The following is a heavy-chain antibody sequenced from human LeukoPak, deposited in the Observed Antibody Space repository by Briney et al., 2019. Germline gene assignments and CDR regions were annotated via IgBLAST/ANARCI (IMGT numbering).Heavy chain of an antibody. CDR3: ARVTHDTGIVVVPAAIPWFDP. V-gene: IGHV4-34*01. Sequence: SETLSLTCAVYGGSFSGYYWSWIRQPPGKGLEWNGEINHSGSTNYNPSLKSRVTISVDTSKNQFSLKLSSVTAADTAVYYCARVTHDTGIVVVPAAIPWFDPWGQGTLVTVSS. CDR1: GGSFSGYY. J-gene: IGHJ5*02. CDR2: INHSGST. D-gene: IGHD2-2*02.